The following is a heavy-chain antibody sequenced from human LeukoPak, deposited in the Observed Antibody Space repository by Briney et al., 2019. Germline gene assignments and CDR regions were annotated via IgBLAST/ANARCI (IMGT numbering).Heavy chain of an antibody. J-gene: IGHJ4*02. CDR1: GSSISSGYY. CDR2: IYHSGST. V-gene: IGHV4-38-2*02. D-gene: IGHD3-10*01. CDR3: ARESYGSGSYKDY. Sequence: SATLSLTCAVSGSSISSGYYWGWLRQPPGKGLEWIGSIYHSGSTYYNPSLKSRVTISVDTSKNQFSLKLSSVTAADTAVYYCARESYGSGSYKDYWGQGTLVTVSS.